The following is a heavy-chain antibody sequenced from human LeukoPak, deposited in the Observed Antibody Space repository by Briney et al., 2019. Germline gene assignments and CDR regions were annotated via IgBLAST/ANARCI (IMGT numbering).Heavy chain of an antibody. CDR1: GFTFSSYA. CDR2: ISGSGGST. Sequence: GGSLRLSCAASGFTFSSYALNWVRQAPGKGLEWVSVISGSGGSTYYADSVKGRFTISRDNSKNTLYLQMNSLRAEDTAVYYCAKDRVATERYYMDVWGKGTTVTISS. CDR3: AKDRVATERYYMDV. J-gene: IGHJ6*03. D-gene: IGHD6-13*01. V-gene: IGHV3-23*01.